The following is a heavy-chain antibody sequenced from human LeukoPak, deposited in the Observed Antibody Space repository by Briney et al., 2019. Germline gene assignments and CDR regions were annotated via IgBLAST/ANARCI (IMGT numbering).Heavy chain of an antibody. CDR1: GFTFSSYG. Sequence: GGSLRLSCAASGFTFSSYGMHWVRQAPGKGLEWVAFIRYDGSNKYYADSVKGRFTISRDNSKNTLYLQMNSLRAEDTAVYYCARARIAVADYYYYGMDVWGQGTMVTVSS. J-gene: IGHJ6*02. CDR3: ARARIAVADYYYYGMDV. CDR2: IRYDGSNK. V-gene: IGHV3-30*02. D-gene: IGHD6-19*01.